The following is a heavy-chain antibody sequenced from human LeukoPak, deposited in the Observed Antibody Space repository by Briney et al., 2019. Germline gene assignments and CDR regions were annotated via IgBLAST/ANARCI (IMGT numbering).Heavy chain of an antibody. CDR3: ARDWYDY. D-gene: IGHD6-13*01. V-gene: IGHV3-23*01. CDR1: GFTFSTYA. Sequence: GGSLRLSCAASGFTFSTYAMIWVRLAPGKGLEWVSVIGGSGSYTYYADSVKGRFTVSRDNSKDTLYLQMNSLRAEDTAVYYCARDWYDYWGQGTLVTVSS. CDR2: IGGSGSYT. J-gene: IGHJ4*02.